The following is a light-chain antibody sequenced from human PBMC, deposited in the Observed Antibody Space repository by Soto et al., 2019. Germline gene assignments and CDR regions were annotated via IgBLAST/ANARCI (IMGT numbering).Light chain of an antibody. Sequence: EIVLTQSPATLSLSPGERATLSCRASQSVRISLVWYQQKLGQAPRLLIYDASNRATGIPARFSGSGSGTDFTLTISSIEPEDFAVYYCQQRSNWPLVTFGPGTKVDFK. CDR3: QQRSNWPLVT. CDR1: QSVRIS. V-gene: IGKV3-11*01. CDR2: DAS. J-gene: IGKJ3*01.